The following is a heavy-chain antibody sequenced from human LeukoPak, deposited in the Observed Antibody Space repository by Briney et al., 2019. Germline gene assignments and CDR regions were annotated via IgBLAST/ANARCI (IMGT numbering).Heavy chain of an antibody. CDR2: ISSSSSNI. Sequence: GGSLRLSCAASGFTFSSYSMNWVRQAPGKGLEWVSYISSSSSNIYYADTVKGRFTISSDNAKNSLYLQMNSLRAEDTAVYYFAREADVGAGDCFDIWGQGTMVTVSS. D-gene: IGHD2-21*02. J-gene: IGHJ3*02. CDR3: AREADVGAGDCFDI. V-gene: IGHV3-48*04. CDR1: GFTFSSYS.